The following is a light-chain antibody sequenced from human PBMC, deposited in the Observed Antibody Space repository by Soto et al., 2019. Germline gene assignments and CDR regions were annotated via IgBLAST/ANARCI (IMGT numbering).Light chain of an antibody. J-gene: IGKJ2*01. CDR3: LQYYSTPYT. CDR1: KSVLYSSNNKYY. V-gene: IGKV4-1*01. Sequence: DIVMTQSPDSLAVSLGERATINCKSSKSVLYSSNNKYYLAWYQQKPGQPPTLLIYWASTRESGVPDRFSGSGSGTDFTLTISSLQAEDVAVYYCLQYYSTPYTFGQGTKLEIK. CDR2: WAS.